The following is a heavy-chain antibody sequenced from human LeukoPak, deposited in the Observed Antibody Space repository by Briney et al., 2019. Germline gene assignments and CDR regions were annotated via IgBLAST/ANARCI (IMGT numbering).Heavy chain of an antibody. D-gene: IGHD3-10*01. CDR3: ARSYYGSGSYSGYFYYGMDV. CDR1: GYTFNSYD. V-gene: IGHV1-8*02. CDR2: MNPNSGNT. J-gene: IGHJ6*02. Sequence: ASVKVSCKASGYTFNSYDINWVRQATGQGLEWVGWMNPNSGNTAYAQKFQGRVTMTRNTSISTAYMELSSPRSEDTAVYYCARSYYGSGSYSGYFYYGMDVWGQGTTVTVSS.